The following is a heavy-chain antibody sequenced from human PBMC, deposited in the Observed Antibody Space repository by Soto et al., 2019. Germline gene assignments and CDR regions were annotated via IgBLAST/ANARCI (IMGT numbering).Heavy chain of an antibody. D-gene: IGHD1-7*01. CDR1: GGSISRHY. V-gene: IGHV4-59*11. Sequence: ALTLPCPVPGGSISRHYCRWIRQPPGKGLAWIGCIYYSGSTNYNPSLKSRVTISVDTSKNQFSLKLSSVTAADTAVYYCARAELTGRATPFDYWGQGTLVTASS. CDR2: IYYSGST. CDR3: ARAELTGRATPFDY. J-gene: IGHJ4*02.